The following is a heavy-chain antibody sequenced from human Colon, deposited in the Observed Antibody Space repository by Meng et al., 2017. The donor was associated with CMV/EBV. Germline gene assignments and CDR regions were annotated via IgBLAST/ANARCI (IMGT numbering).Heavy chain of an antibody. J-gene: IGHJ5*02. CDR2: IFNSGAT. CDR1: EYISAGGYY. Sequence: EYISAGGYYWSWIRQFPGKGLEWIGYIFNSGATAKNPSLNSRVIISVDTSKNQFSLKLSSVTAADTAVYFCARGALGACTGSSCFSWGQGTLVTVSS. V-gene: IGHV4-31*02. D-gene: IGHD6-19*01. CDR3: ARGALGACTGSSCFS.